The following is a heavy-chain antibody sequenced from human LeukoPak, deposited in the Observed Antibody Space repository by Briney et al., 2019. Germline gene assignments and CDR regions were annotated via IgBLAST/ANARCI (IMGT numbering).Heavy chain of an antibody. CDR1: GFTFSAYY. CDR2: ISSSGSTL. V-gene: IGHV3-11*01. J-gene: IGHJ6*03. CDR3: ERAIAAAGKWDYYYMDV. Sequence: GGSLRLSCAASGFTFSAYYMMWIPQAPGKGVEGGSYISSSGSTLYYADSVKGRFPISRANSKNSLYLHMNRLRTADAALYYCERAIAAAGKWDYYYMDVWGKGPTVTISS. D-gene: IGHD6-13*01.